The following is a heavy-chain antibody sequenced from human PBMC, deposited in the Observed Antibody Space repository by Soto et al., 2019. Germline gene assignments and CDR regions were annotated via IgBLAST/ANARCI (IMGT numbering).Heavy chain of an antibody. V-gene: IGHV4-30-4*01. Sequence: PSETLSLTCTVSGGSISSGDYYWIWIRQPPGKGLEWIGYIYYSGSTYYNPSLKSRVTISVDTSKNQFSLKLSSVTAADTAVYYCASQYSSSWHYDYWGQGTLVTVSS. CDR1: GGSISSGDYY. CDR3: ASQYSSSWHYDY. D-gene: IGHD6-13*01. J-gene: IGHJ4*02. CDR2: IYYSGST.